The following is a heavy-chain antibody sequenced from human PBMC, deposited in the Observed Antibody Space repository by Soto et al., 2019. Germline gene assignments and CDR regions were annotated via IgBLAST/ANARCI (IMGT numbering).Heavy chain of an antibody. V-gene: IGHV4-34*01. D-gene: IGHD2-8*02. CDR3: ARDKITGLFDY. Sequence: QVQLQQWGAGLLKPSETLSLTCAVYGGSFSGYYWTWIRQPPGTGLEWIGEINHSGSTNYNPSLKSRVTISVDTSKNQFSLNLTSVTAADTALYYCARDKITGLFDYWGQGTLVTVSS. J-gene: IGHJ4*02. CDR2: INHSGST. CDR1: GGSFSGYY.